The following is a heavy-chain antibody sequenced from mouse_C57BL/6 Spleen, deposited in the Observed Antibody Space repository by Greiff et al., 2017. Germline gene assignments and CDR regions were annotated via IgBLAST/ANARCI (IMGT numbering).Heavy chain of an antibody. CDR3: AIHGITTARFAY. J-gene: IGHJ3*01. CDR1: GFTFSSYG. CDR2: ISSGGSYT. V-gene: IGHV5-6*01. D-gene: IGHD1-2*01. Sequence: EVMLVESGGDLVKPGGSLKLSCAASGFTFSSYGMSWVRQTPDKRLEWVATISSGGSYTYYPDSVKGRFTISRDNDKNTLYLQMSSLKSEDTAMYYCAIHGITTARFAYWAQGTLVTVSA.